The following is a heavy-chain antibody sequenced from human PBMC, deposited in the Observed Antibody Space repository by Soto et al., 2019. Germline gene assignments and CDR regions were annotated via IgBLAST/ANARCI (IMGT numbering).Heavy chain of an antibody. CDR3: ARDDHIVVVPTSLGAMDV. CDR1: GGSISSNKW. V-gene: IGHV4-4*02. J-gene: IGHJ6*02. D-gene: IGHD2-2*01. Sequence: SETLSLTCAVYGGSISSNKWWGWVCQPPGKGLEWIGEIYHSGSTNYNPSLKSRVTISLDKSKNQFSLKLTSVTAADSAVYYCARDDHIVVVPTSLGAMDVWGQGTTVTVSS. CDR2: IYHSGST.